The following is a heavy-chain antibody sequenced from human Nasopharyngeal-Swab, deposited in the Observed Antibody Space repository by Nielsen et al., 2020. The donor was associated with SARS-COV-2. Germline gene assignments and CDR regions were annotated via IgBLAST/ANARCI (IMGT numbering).Heavy chain of an antibody. CDR2: INHSGST. CDR1: GGSFSGYY. V-gene: IGHV4-34*01. J-gene: IGHJ5*02. CDR3: AGRPYSSSYWFDP. D-gene: IGHD6-6*01. Sequence: GSLRLSCAVYGGSFSGYYWSWIRQPPGKGLEWIGEINHSGSTNYNPSLKSRVTISVDTSKNQFSLKLSSVTAADTAVYYCAGRPYSSSYWFDPWGRGTLVTVSS.